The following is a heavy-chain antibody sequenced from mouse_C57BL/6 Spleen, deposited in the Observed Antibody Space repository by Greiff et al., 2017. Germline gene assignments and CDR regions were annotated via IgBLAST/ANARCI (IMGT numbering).Heavy chain of an antibody. CDR1: GFSLTSYG. D-gene: IGHD1-1*01. CDR3: AKAHYGY. V-gene: IGHV2-3*01. J-gene: IGHJ3*01. CDR2: IGGDGST. Sequence: QVQLKESGPGLVAPSQSLSITCTVSGFSLTSYGVSWVRQPPGKGLEWVGVIGGDGSTNYHSALISRLSISKDNSKSQVFLKLNRLQTDDTATYYCAKAHYGYWGQGTLVTVSA.